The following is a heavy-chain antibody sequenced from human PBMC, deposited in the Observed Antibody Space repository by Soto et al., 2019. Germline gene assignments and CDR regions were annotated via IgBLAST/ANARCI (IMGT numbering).Heavy chain of an antibody. CDR2: FDPEDGET. CDR1: GYTLTELS. Sequence: QVQLVQSGAEVKKPGASVKVSCKVSGYTLTELSMHWVRQAPGKGLEWMGGFDPEDGETIYAQKFQGRVTMTEDTSTDTAYMELSSLRSEDTAVYYCATALGIAAAKSLYYYYGMDVWGQGTTVTVSS. D-gene: IGHD6-13*01. CDR3: ATALGIAAAKSLYYYYGMDV. J-gene: IGHJ6*02. V-gene: IGHV1-24*01.